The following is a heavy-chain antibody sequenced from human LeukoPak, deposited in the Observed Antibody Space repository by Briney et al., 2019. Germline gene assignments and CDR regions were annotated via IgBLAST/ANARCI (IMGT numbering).Heavy chain of an antibody. J-gene: IGHJ4*02. CDR2: IYHSGST. CDR3: ARASPTTVTPMAYYFDY. V-gene: IGHV4-30-2*01. D-gene: IGHD4-17*01. Sequence: SETLSLTCTVSGGSISSGGYYWSWIRQPPGKGLEWIGYIYHSGSTYYNPSLKSRVTISVDRSKNQFSLKLSSVTAADTAVYYCARASPTTVTPMAYYFDYWGQGTLVTVSS. CDR1: GGSISSGGYY.